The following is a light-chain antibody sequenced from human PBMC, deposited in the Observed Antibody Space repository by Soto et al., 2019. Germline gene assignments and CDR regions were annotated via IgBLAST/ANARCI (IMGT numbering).Light chain of an antibody. J-gene: IGKJ1*01. CDR1: QDIGGR. Sequence: DIQMTQSPSSVSASVGDRITITCRASQDIGGRSAWFQQKPGKAPQYLIQAASILQSGVPSRFSGSGSGTEFILTINSLQPEHFVSYFCLMVYSFPRTFDLGNKVEI. CDR3: LMVYSFPRT. V-gene: IGKV1-12*01. CDR2: AAS.